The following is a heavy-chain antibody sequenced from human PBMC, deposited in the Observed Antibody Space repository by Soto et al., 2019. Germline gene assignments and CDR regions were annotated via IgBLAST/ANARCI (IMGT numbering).Heavy chain of an antibody. Sequence: SVTVSCKASGGTFSSYAISWVRQAPGQGLEWMGGIIPIFGTANYAQKFQGRVTITADESTSTAYMELSSLRSEDTAVYYCARDQQLTYYYDSSGYNWFDPWGQGTLVTVSS. CDR1: GGTFSSYA. V-gene: IGHV1-69*13. CDR3: ARDQQLTYYYDSSGYNWFDP. D-gene: IGHD3-22*01. J-gene: IGHJ5*02. CDR2: IIPIFGTA.